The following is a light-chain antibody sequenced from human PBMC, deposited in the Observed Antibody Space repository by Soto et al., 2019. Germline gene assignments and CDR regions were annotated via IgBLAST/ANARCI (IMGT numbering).Light chain of an antibody. CDR2: HAS. J-gene: IGKJ1*01. V-gene: IGKV1-5*01. CDR3: QQYNSYS. Sequence: DIQMTQSPSTLRASVVYRVTITCRASQSISNWLAWYQKKPGTAPKVLIYHASNLQSGVPSRFSGSGSGTEFTLTISSLQPDDFATYYCQQYNSYSFGQGTKVDNK. CDR1: QSISNW.